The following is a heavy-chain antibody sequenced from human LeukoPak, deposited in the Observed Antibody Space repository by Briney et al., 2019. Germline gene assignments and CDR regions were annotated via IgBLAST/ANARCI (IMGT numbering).Heavy chain of an antibody. V-gene: IGHV1-8*03. D-gene: IGHD6-13*01. CDR2: MNPNSGNT. J-gene: IGHJ5*02. Sequence: VASVKVSCKASGYTFTTYGISWVRQAPGQGLEWMAWMNPNSGNTGYAQKFQGRVTITRNTSISTAYMELSSLRSEDTAVYYCARSHSSSWYWGYNWFDPWGQGTLVTVSS. CDR3: ARSHSSSWYWGYNWFDP. CDR1: GYTFTTYG.